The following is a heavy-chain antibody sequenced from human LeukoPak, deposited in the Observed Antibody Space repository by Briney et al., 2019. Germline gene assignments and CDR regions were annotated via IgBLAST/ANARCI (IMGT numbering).Heavy chain of an antibody. J-gene: IGHJ5*02. CDR1: GGSISTYY. D-gene: IGHD2-21*02. CDR3: ARHGVDIVVVTAIRPWFDP. CDR2: IYYSGST. Sequence: SETLSLTCTVSGGSISTYYWNWIRQPPGKGLEWIGSIYYSGSTYYNPSLKSRVTISVDTSKNQFSLKLSSVTAADTAVYYCARHGVDIVVVTAIRPWFDPWGQGTLVTVSS. V-gene: IGHV4-39*01.